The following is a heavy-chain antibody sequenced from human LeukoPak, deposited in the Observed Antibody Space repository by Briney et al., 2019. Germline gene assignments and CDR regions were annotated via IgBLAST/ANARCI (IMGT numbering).Heavy chain of an antibody. J-gene: IGHJ3*01. CDR1: GYSFSAYS. CDR3: ARQRFSDVHAFDV. V-gene: IGHV1-18*01. Sequence: ASVKVSCKASGYSFSAYSVSWVRQAPGQGLEWMAMITVYNNKTDFSQKVEDRLTMTTDTSTSTAYMELKSLTSDDTAVYYCARQRFSDVHAFDVWGQGTVVPVS. CDR2: ITVYNNKT. D-gene: IGHD2-21*02.